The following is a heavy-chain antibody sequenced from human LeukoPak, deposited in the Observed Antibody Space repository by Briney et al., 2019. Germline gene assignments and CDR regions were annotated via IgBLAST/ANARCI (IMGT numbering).Heavy chain of an antibody. V-gene: IGHV4-4*02. J-gene: IGHJ4*02. D-gene: IGHD3-22*01. CDR2: IYHSGST. Sequence: SETLSLTCAVSGGSISSSNWWSWVRQPPGKGLEWIGEIYHSGSTNYNPSLKSRVTIPVDKSKNQFSLKLSSVTAADTAVYYCAREKYGSGYDYWGQGTLVTVSS. CDR3: AREKYGSGYDY. CDR1: GGSISSSNW.